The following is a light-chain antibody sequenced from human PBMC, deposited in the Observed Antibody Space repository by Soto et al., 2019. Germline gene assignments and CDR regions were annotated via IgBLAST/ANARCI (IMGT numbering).Light chain of an antibody. CDR3: QNFNTAPLT. V-gene: IGKV1-27*01. J-gene: IGKJ5*01. CDR1: QDISGY. CDR2: SAS. Sequence: DIQMTQSPSSLSASVGDRVTITCRASQDISGYLAWYQQKPGKVPKLLIYSASTLQSGVPSRFSGSGSGTDFTLTISRLQPEDVATYYCQNFNTAPLTFGQGTRLEIK.